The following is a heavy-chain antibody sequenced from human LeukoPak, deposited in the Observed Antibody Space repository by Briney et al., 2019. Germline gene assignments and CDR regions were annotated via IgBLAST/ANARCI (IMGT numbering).Heavy chain of an antibody. CDR1: GYTFTSYY. V-gene: IGHV1-8*03. CDR3: ARGQRRLAAARRKRAGYYYYYYTDV. Sequence: ASVKVSCKASGYTFTSYYINWVRQATGQGLEWMGWINPNSGSTNYAQKFQGRVTITRDTSISTAYMELSRLRSEDTAVYYCARGQRRLAAARRKRAGYYYYYYTDVWGKGTTVTVSS. D-gene: IGHD6-6*01. J-gene: IGHJ6*03. CDR2: INPNSGST.